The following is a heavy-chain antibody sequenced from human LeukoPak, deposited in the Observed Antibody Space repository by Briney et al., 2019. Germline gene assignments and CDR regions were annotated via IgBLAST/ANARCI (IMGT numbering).Heavy chain of an antibody. D-gene: IGHD1-26*01. Sequence: ASVKVSCKASGYTFSGYYMHWVRQAPGQGLEWMGWIYPISGDTKYAQKFQGRVTVTRDTSISTAFMEVSRLTSDDTAVYYCARSGSDAFDIWGQGTMVTVSS. V-gene: IGHV1-2*02. CDR2: IYPISGDT. J-gene: IGHJ3*02. CDR1: GYTFSGYY. CDR3: ARSGSDAFDI.